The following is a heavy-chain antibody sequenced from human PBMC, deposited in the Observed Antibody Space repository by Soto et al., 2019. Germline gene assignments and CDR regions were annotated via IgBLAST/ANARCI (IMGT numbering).Heavy chain of an antibody. D-gene: IGHD3-3*01. CDR2: INQDGSER. CDR3: ARDFSTLFNY. Sequence: EGQLVESGGGLVQPGGSLRLSCAASGFTFSSYWMSWVRQAPGKGLEWVANINQDGSERNYVDSVKGRFTIARDNAKNSLYLQMDSLRAEDTAGYYCARDFSTLFNYWGQGTLVTVSS. J-gene: IGHJ4*02. V-gene: IGHV3-7*04. CDR1: GFTFSSYW.